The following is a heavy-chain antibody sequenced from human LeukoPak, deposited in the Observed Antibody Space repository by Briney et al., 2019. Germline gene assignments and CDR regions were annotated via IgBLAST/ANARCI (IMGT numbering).Heavy chain of an antibody. V-gene: IGHV3-30*02. CDR1: GFTFSSYG. J-gene: IGHJ3*02. Sequence: PGGSLRLSCAASGFTFSSYGMHWVRQAPGKGQEWVAFIRYDGSNKYYADSVKGRFTISGDNSKNTLYLQMNSLRAEDTAVYYCAKDDGIFGVVIPINAFDIWGQGTMVTVSS. CDR2: IRYDGSNK. D-gene: IGHD3-3*01. CDR3: AKDDGIFGVVIPINAFDI.